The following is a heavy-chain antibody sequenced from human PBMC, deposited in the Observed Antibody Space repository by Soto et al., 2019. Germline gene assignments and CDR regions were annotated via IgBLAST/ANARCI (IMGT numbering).Heavy chain of an antibody. CDR1: GFTFSSYA. D-gene: IGHD3-22*01. CDR3: AKGQGLTYYYDSSGYKTA. Sequence: PGGSLRLSCAASGFTFSSYAMSWVRQAPGKGLEWVSAISGSGGSTYYADSVKGRFTISRDNSKNTLYLQMNSLRAEDTAVYYCAKGQGLTYYYDSSGYKTAWGQGTLVTVSS. V-gene: IGHV3-23*01. J-gene: IGHJ5*02. CDR2: ISGSGGST.